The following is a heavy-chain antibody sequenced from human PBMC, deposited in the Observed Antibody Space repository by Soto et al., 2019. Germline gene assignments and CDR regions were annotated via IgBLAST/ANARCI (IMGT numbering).Heavy chain of an antibody. J-gene: IGHJ6*02. CDR3: AAEGAREQWLVRMDV. CDR2: IVVGSGNT. Sequence: ASVKVSCKASGFTFTSSAVQWVRQARGQRLEWIGWIVVGSGNTNYAQKFQERVTITRDMSTSTAYMELSSLRSEDTAVYYCAAEGAREQWLVRMDVWGQGTTVTVSS. V-gene: IGHV1-58*01. CDR1: GFTFTSSA. D-gene: IGHD6-19*01.